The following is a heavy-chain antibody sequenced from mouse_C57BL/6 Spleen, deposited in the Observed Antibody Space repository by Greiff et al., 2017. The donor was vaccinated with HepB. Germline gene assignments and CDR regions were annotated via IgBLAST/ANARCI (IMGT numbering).Heavy chain of an antibody. J-gene: IGHJ4*01. CDR3: ARSIGTTGYAMDH. CDR2: INPNNGGT. Sequence: VQLQPSGPELVKPGASVKIPCKASGYTFTDYNMDWVKQSHGKSLEWIGDINPNNGGTIYNQKFKGNATLTVDQSSSTPYMELRSLTSEDTAVYYCARSIGTTGYAMDHWGQGTSVTVSS. D-gene: IGHD1-1*01. CDR1: GYTFTDYN. V-gene: IGHV1-18*01.